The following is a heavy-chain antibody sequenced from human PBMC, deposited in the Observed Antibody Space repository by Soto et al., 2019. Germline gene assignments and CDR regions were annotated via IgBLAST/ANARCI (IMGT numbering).Heavy chain of an antibody. D-gene: IGHD5-12*01. J-gene: IGHJ4*02. CDR2: MNHSGSS. Sequence: SETLSLTCAVYGGSFSGYYWSWIRQPPGKGLEWIGEMNHSGSSNYNPSLKSRVSISVDTSKNQFSLKLSSVTAADTAVYYCARRYSGYDFDYWGQGMLVTVYS. CDR3: ARRYSGYDFDY. V-gene: IGHV4-34*01. CDR1: GGSFSGYY.